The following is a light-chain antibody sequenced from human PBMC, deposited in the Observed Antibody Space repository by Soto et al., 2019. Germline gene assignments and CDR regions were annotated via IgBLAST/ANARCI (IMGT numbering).Light chain of an antibody. Sequence: EIVMTQSPVTLSVSPGERATLSCRASQSVGSNLAWYQQRPGQAHRLLIYGASTRATGIPARFSGSGSGTEFTLTISSLQSEDFATYYCQHYNSYSEAFGQGTKVELK. J-gene: IGKJ1*01. CDR2: GAS. CDR3: QHYNSYSEA. CDR1: QSVGSN. V-gene: IGKV3-15*01.